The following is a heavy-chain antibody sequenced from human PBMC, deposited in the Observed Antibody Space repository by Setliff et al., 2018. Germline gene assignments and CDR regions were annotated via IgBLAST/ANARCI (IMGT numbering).Heavy chain of an antibody. Sequence: ASVKVSCKTSGYTFTTYAISWMRQAPGQGLEWMGWINTNTGNPSYAQDFTGRFVFSLDTSVNTAFVQISSLKAEDTAVYYCASDGGNGVDYWGQGTLVTVSS. CDR3: ASDGGNGVDY. CDR1: GYTFTTYA. CDR2: INTNTGNP. J-gene: IGHJ4*02. D-gene: IGHD3-16*01. V-gene: IGHV7-4-1*02.